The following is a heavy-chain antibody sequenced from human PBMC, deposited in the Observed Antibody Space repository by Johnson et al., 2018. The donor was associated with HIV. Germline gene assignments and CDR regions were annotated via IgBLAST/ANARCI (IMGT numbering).Heavy chain of an antibody. CDR2: IGTAGDT. Sequence: EVQLVESGGGLVQPGGSLRLSCAASGFTFSSYDMHWVRQATGKGLEWVSAIGTAGDTYYPGSVKGRFTISRENAKNSLYLQMNSLRAGDTAVYYCARWGTVTTDAFDIRGQGTMVTVSS. CDR1: GFTFSSYD. J-gene: IGHJ3*02. V-gene: IGHV3-13*01. D-gene: IGHD4-17*01. CDR3: ARWGTVTTDAFDI.